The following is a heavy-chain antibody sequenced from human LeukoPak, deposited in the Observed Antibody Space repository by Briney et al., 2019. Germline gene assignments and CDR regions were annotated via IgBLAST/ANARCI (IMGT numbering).Heavy chain of an antibody. Sequence: GGSLRLSCAASGFTFSSHAMSWVRQAPGEGREWVSAISGSGGSTYYADSVKGRFTITRDNSKNTLYLQMNSLRAGYTAVYFCAKGQFSIRGVVVASMPMASWGRGTRVTVPS. CDR2: ISGSGGST. D-gene: IGHD2-15*01. CDR3: AKGQFSIRGVVVASMPMAS. J-gene: IGHJ5*02. CDR1: GFTFSSHA. V-gene: IGHV3-23*01.